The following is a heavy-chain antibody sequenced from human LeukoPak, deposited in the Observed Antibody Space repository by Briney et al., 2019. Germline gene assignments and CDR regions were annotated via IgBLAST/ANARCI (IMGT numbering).Heavy chain of an antibody. CDR2: ISGSGGST. Sequence: GGSLRLSCAASGFTFSSYAMSWVRQAPGKGLEWVSAISGSGGSTYYADSVKGRFTISRDNSKNTLYLQMNSLRTEDTAVYYCAKGSVQYSSSWYYFDYWGQGTLVTVSS. J-gene: IGHJ4*02. CDR1: GFTFSSYA. CDR3: AKGSVQYSSSWYYFDY. V-gene: IGHV3-23*01. D-gene: IGHD6-13*01.